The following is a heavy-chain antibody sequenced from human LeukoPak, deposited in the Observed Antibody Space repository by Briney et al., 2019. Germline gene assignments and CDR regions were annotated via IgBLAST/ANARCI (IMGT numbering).Heavy chain of an antibody. D-gene: IGHD6-19*01. V-gene: IGHV3-30*04. J-gene: IGHJ4*02. Sequence: PGRSPRLSCAASGFTFSSYAMHWVRQAPGKGLEWVAVISYDGSNKYYADSVKGRFTISRDNSKNTLYLQMNSLRAEDTAVYYCAVSVAGNHFDYWGQGTLVTVSS. CDR3: AVSVAGNHFDY. CDR2: ISYDGSNK. CDR1: GFTFSSYA.